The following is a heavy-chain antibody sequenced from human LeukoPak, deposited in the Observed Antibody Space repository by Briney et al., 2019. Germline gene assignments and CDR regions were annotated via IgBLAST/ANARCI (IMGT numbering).Heavy chain of an antibody. Sequence: GGSLRLSCEGSGFTFSNYWMGWVRQAPGKGLEWVGRIKSKTDGGTTDYAAPVKGRFTISRDDSKNTLYLQMNSLKTEDTAVYYCTTSLKQTKIIVVVPAAIDYWGQGTLVTVSS. CDR2: IKSKTDGGTT. D-gene: IGHD2-2*01. CDR3: TTSLKQTKIIVVVPAAIDY. CDR1: GFTFSNYW. J-gene: IGHJ4*02. V-gene: IGHV3-15*01.